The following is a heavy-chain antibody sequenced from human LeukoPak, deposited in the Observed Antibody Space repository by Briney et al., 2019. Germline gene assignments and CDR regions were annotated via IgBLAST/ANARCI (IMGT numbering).Heavy chain of an antibody. CDR1: GFTFSSYA. CDR2: ISVSGGIT. Sequence: GGSLRLSCAASGFTFSSYAMSWVRQAPGKGLEWVSGISVSGGITYYADSVKGRFTISRDNSKNTPFLQMNSLRAEDTAVYYCAKDVLSGSYCAIAYWGRGTLVTVSS. J-gene: IGHJ4*02. V-gene: IGHV3-23*01. D-gene: IGHD1-26*01. CDR3: AKDVLSGSYCAIAY.